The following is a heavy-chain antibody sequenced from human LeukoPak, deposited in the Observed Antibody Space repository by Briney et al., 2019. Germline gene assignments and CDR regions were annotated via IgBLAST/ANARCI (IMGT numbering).Heavy chain of an antibody. J-gene: IGHJ5*02. D-gene: IGHD6-13*01. CDR2: IYTSGST. CDR1: GGSISSYY. V-gene: IGHV4-4*07. CDR3: RRDSRCSRWWANLFHP. Sequence: SETLSLTCTVSGGSISSYYGSWIRQPAGKGLEWIGRIYTSGSTNYNPSLKSRVTISVDTSKNQFSLKLSSLTSADTPVYYWRRDSRCSRWWANLFHPGRGGPVVRVS.